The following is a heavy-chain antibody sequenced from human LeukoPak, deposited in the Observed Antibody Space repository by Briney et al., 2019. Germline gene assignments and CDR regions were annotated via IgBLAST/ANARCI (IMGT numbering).Heavy chain of an antibody. Sequence: PGGSLRLSCAASGFTFSSYSMNWVRQAPGKGLEWVSYISSSSSTIYYADSVKGRSTISRDNAKNSLYLQMNSLRAEDTAVYYCARDPGQAAFDYWGQGTLVTVSS. CDR1: GFTFSSYS. CDR3: ARDPGQAAFDY. CDR2: ISSSSSTI. V-gene: IGHV3-48*04. J-gene: IGHJ4*02. D-gene: IGHD6-25*01.